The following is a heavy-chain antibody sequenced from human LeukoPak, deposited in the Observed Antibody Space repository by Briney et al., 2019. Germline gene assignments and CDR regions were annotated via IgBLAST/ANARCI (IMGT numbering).Heavy chain of an antibody. J-gene: IGHJ4*02. Sequence: GGSLRLSCAASGFTFSSYAMSWVRQAPGNGLEWVSAISGSGGSTYYADSVKGRFTISRDNSKNTLYLQMNSLRAEDTAVYYCARTGYCTNGVCYSIAAAAFDYWGQGTLVTVSS. D-gene: IGHD2-8*01. V-gene: IGHV3-23*01. CDR1: GFTFSSYA. CDR3: ARTGYCTNGVCYSIAAAAFDY. CDR2: ISGSGGST.